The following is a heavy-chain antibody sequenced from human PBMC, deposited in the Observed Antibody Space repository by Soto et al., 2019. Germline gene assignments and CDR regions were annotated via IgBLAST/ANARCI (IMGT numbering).Heavy chain of an antibody. J-gene: IGHJ4*02. CDR1: GYTFTGYY. CDR3: ASGNQPGEDIVVGPAARSPFDY. D-gene: IGHD2-2*01. CDR2: INPNSSGT. Sequence: ASVKVSCKASGYTFTGYYMLWGRQAPGKRLEWMGWINPNSSGTNYAQKFQGRVTMTRYTSISTAYMELSRLRSDDTAVYYCASGNQPGEDIVVGPAARSPFDYWGQGTHVIVS. V-gene: IGHV1-2*02.